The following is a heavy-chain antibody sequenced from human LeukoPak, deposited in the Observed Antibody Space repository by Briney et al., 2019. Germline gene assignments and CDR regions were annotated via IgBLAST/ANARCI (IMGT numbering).Heavy chain of an antibody. CDR2: IRNKANGGTT. CDR1: GFTFSDYA. CDR3: SRFYSSGWASGAFDI. V-gene: IGHV3-49*04. J-gene: IGHJ3*02. D-gene: IGHD3-22*01. Sequence: GGSLRLSCTTSGFTFSDYAVSWVRQAPGKGREWIGFIRNKANGGTTEYAASVKGRFTISRDDSKTIAHLQMSSLKTEDTAVYYCSRFYSSGWASGAFDIWGQGTMVTVSS.